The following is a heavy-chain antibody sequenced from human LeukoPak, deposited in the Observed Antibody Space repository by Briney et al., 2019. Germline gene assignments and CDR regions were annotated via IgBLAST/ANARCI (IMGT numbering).Heavy chain of an antibody. D-gene: IGHD6-19*01. CDR3: ARWYSSGWTNYFET. CDR2: IYYSGST. CDR1: GVAITISSND. J-gene: IGHJ4*01. Sequence: KSAETLTLTCTVSGVAITISSNDCGWIRQPPGKGLEWIGSIYYSGSTYYNPSLKSRVTISVDPSKNQFSLKLSSVTAADTAVSYCARWYSSGWTNYFETCGHGNLVSVSS. V-gene: IGHV4-39*01.